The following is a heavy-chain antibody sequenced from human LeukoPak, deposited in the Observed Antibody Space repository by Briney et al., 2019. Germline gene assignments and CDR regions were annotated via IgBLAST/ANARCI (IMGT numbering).Heavy chain of an antibody. CDR2: IYYSGST. Sequence: SQTLSLTCTVSGGSISSGGYYWSWIRQHPGKGLEWIGYIYYSGSTYYNPSLKSRVTISVDTSKNQFSLKLSSVTAADTAVYYCARDRTAAAGNFVPWGQGTLVTVSS. V-gene: IGHV4-31*03. D-gene: IGHD6-13*01. CDR3: ARDRTAAAGNFVP. J-gene: IGHJ5*02. CDR1: GGSISSGGYY.